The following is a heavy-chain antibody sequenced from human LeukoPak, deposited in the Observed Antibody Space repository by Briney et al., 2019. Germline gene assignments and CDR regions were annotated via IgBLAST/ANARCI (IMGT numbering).Heavy chain of an antibody. J-gene: IGHJ5*02. CDR1: GYSISSGYY. CDR3: ARQYSSGWYVPDWFDP. V-gene: IGHV4-38-2*02. CDR2: IYHSGST. D-gene: IGHD6-19*01. Sequence: SETLSLTCTVSGYSISSGYYWGWIRQPPGKGLEWIGSIYHSGSTYYNPSLKSRVTISVDTSKNQFSLKLSSVTAADTAVYYCARQYSSGWYVPDWFDPWGQGTLVTVSS.